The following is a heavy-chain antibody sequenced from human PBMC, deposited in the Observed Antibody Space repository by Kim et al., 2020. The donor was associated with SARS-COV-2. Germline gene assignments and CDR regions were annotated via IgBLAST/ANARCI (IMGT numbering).Heavy chain of an antibody. J-gene: IGHJ4*02. D-gene: IGHD5-12*01. CDR3: AKSVRGDYDSTCFDY. CDR1: GFTFSSYG. V-gene: IGHV3-30*18. Sequence: GGSLRLSCAASGFTFSSYGMHWVRQAPGKGLEWVAVISYDGSNKYYADSVKGRFTISRDNSKNTLYLQMNSLRAEDTAVYYCAKSVRGDYDSTCFDYWGQGTLVTVSS. CDR2: ISYDGSNK.